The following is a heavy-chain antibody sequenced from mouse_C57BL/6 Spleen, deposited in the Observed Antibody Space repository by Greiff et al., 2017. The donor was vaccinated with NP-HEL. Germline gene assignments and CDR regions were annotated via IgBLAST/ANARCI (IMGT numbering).Heavy chain of an antibody. Sequence: VQRVESGPGLVAPSQSLSITCTVSGFSLTSYAISWVRQPPGKGLEWLGVIWTGGGTNYNSALKSRLSISKDNSKSQVFLKMNSLQTDDTARYYCARNDYGRDYAMDYWGQGTSVTVSS. CDR2: IWTGGGT. CDR3: ARNDYGRDYAMDY. CDR1: GFSLTSYA. D-gene: IGHD1-1*01. V-gene: IGHV2-9-1*01. J-gene: IGHJ4*01.